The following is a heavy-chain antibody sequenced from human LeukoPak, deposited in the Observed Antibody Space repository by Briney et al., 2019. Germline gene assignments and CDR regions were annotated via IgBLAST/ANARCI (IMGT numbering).Heavy chain of an antibody. CDR2: IGRGGVDT. CDR1: GFTFSNYA. V-gene: IGHV3-23*01. CDR3: VRHSGGAYGSIDS. Sequence: GGSLRLSCAASGFTFSNYAMSWFRQAPGKGLEWVSTIGRGGVDTYYADSVKGRFTISKDSSKNTLQMNSLRAEDTALYYCVRHSGGAYGSIDSWGQGTLVTVSS. J-gene: IGHJ4*02. D-gene: IGHD3-16*01.